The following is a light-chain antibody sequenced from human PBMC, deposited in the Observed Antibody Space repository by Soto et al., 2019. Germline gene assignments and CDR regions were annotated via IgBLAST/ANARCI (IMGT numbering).Light chain of an antibody. CDR3: QQYHSYSIT. CDR1: QGVSPW. Sequence: DIQMTQSPSTLSASVGDIVTITCRASQGVSPWLAWYQEKPGKTPKLLIYRASSLESEVPSRFSGSASGTEFTLTISSLQPDDFATYYCQQYHSYSITFGQGTRLDIK. J-gene: IGKJ5*01. V-gene: IGKV1-5*03. CDR2: RAS.